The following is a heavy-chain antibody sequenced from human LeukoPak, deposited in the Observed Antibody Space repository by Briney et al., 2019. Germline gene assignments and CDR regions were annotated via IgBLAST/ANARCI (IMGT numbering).Heavy chain of an antibody. Sequence: GGSLRLSCAASGFTFSGYWMSWVRQAPGKGLEWVANIKPDGSDKYYADSVKGRFTISRDNAKNSLYLQMNSLRDEDTAVYYCARDLSLTMVRGVSFDYWGQGTLVTVSS. V-gene: IGHV3-7*01. CDR1: GFTFSGYW. J-gene: IGHJ4*02. D-gene: IGHD3-10*01. CDR3: ARDLSLTMVRGVSFDY. CDR2: IKPDGSDK.